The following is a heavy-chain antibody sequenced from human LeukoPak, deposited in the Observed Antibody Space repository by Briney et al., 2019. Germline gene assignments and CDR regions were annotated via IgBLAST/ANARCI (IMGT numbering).Heavy chain of an antibody. V-gene: IGHV3-23*01. D-gene: IGHD6-19*01. Sequence: GGSLRLSCAASGFTFSSYAMSWVRQAPGKGLEWVSAISGSGGSTYYADSVKGRFTISRDNSKNTLYLQMNSLRAEDTAVYYCAKYYRSDRVAGTPRYYYGMDVWGQGTTVTVSS. CDR1: GFTFSSYA. CDR3: AKYYRSDRVAGTPRYYYGMDV. J-gene: IGHJ6*02. CDR2: ISGSGGST.